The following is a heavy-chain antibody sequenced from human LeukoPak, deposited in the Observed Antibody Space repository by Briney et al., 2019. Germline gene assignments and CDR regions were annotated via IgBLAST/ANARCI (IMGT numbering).Heavy chain of an antibody. CDR1: GFTFSDYY. J-gene: IGHJ2*01. D-gene: IGHD1-26*01. CDR3: ARTSYLYWYFDL. CDR2: ISSSGSTI. V-gene: IGHV3-11*01. Sequence: GGSLRLSCAASGFTFSDYYMSWIRQAPGKGLEWVSYISSSGSTICYADSVKGRFTISRDNAKNSLYLQMNSLRAEDTAVYYCARTSYLYWYFDLWGRGTLVTVSS.